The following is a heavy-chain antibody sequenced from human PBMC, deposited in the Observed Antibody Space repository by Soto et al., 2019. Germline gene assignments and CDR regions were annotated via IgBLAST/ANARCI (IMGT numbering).Heavy chain of an antibody. D-gene: IGHD2-21*02. V-gene: IGHV1-46*01. J-gene: IGHJ6*02. Sequence: SLKVYCKTSGYTFTSYYMHWVRQKPGQGLEWMGIINPSGGSTSYAQKFQGRVTMTRDTSTSTVYMELSSLRSEDTAVYYCARDKAYCGGDCYLPTDGMDVWGQGTTVNVSS. CDR2: INPSGGST. CDR3: ARDKAYCGGDCYLPTDGMDV. CDR1: GYTFTSYY.